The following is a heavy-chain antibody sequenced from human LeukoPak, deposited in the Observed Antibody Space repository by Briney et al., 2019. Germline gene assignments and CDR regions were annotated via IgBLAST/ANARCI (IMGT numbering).Heavy chain of an antibody. V-gene: IGHV3-30-3*01. J-gene: IGHJ1*01. Sequence: PGGSLRLSCAASGFTFSSYAMHWVRQAPGKGLEWVAVISYDGSNKYYADSVKGRFTISRDNSNNTLYLEMNGLRVEDTALYYCAREAGYSSSWYGYWGQGTQVTVSS. CDR1: GFTFSSYA. CDR2: ISYDGSNK. CDR3: AREAGYSSSWYGY. D-gene: IGHD6-13*01.